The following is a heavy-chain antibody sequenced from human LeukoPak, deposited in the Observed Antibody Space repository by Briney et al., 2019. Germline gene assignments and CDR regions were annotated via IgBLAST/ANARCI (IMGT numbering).Heavy chain of an antibody. J-gene: IGHJ4*02. CDR3: ARQTGSGLFILP. Sequence: SETLSLTCTVSGGSISRSGSYWAWIRQPPGKGLEWIGSIYYSGNTYYNASLKSQVSISIDTSKNQFSLRLTSVTAADTAVYYCARQTGSGLFILPGGQGTLVTVSS. V-gene: IGHV4-39*01. CDR2: IYYSGNT. CDR1: GGSISRSGSY. D-gene: IGHD3/OR15-3a*01.